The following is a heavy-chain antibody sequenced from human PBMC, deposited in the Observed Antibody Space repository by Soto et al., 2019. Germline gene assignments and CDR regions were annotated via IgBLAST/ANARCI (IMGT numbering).Heavy chain of an antibody. CDR1: GGTFSSYA. CDR3: ARAPSVLRFLEWLSGGMEV. Sequence: ASVKVSCKASGGTFSSYAISWFRQAPGQGLEWMGGIIPIFGTANYAQKFQGRVTITADESTSTAYMELSSLRSEDTAVYYCARAPSVLRFLEWLSGGMEVWGQGTTVTVSS. CDR2: IIPIFGTA. D-gene: IGHD3-3*01. J-gene: IGHJ6*02. V-gene: IGHV1-69*13.